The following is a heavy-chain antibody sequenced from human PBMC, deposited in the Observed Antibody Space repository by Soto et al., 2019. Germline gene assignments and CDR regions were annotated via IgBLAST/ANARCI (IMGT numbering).Heavy chain of an antibody. CDR1: GVTFSSYA. D-gene: IGHD2-15*01. Sequence: GGTLRLSCAASGVTFSSYAMSWVRQAPGKGLEWVSAISGSGGSTYYADSVKGRFTIPRDNSKNTLYLQMNSLRAEDTAVYYCAKDWYCSGRSCPSRRYYYYYMDVWGKGTTVTVPS. CDR2: ISGSGGST. V-gene: IGHV3-23*01. J-gene: IGHJ6*03. CDR3: AKDWYCSGRSCPSRRYYYYYMDV.